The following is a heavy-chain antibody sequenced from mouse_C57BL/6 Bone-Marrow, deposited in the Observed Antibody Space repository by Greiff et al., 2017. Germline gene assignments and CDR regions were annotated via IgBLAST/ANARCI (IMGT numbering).Heavy chain of an antibody. CDR1: GYTFTSYG. J-gene: IGHJ1*03. V-gene: IGHV1-81*01. CDR2: MYPRSGNT. D-gene: IGHD1-1*01. Sequence: QVQLQQSGAELARPGASVKLSCKASGYTFTSYGISWVKQRTGQGLGWIGEMYPRSGNTYYNEKFKGKATLTADKSSSTAYMELRSLTSEDSAVYVCARPYGSSYWYVDVWGTGTTVTVSS. CDR3: ARPYGSSYWYVDV.